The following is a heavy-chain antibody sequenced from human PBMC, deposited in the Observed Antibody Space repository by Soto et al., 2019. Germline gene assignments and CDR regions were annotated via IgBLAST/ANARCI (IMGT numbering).Heavy chain of an antibody. CDR3: AKDRYYDSSGYYDMEY. CDR2: ISYDGSNK. V-gene: IGHV3-30*18. CDR1: GFTFSSYG. Sequence: SLRLSCAASGFTFSSYGMHWVRQAPGKGLEWVAVISYDGSNKYYADSVKGRFTISRDNSKNTLYLQMNSLRAEDTAVYYCAKDRYYDSSGYYDMEYWGQG. J-gene: IGHJ4*02. D-gene: IGHD3-22*01.